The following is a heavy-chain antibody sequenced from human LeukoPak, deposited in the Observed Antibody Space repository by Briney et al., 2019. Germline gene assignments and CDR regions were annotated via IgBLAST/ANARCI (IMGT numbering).Heavy chain of an antibody. D-gene: IGHD3-10*01. V-gene: IGHV4-61*02. J-gene: IGHJ6*03. CDR3: ARELWFGELSRDYYYYMDV. Sequence: PSETLSLTCTVSGGSISSGSYYWSWIRQPAGKGLEWIGRIYTSGSTNYNPSLKSRVTISVDTSKNQFSLKLSSVTAADTAVYYCARELWFGELSRDYYYYMDVWGKGTTVTVSS. CDR2: IYTSGST. CDR1: GGSISSGSYY.